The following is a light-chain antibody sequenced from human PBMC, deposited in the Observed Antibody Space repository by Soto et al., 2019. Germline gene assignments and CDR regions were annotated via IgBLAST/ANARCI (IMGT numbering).Light chain of an antibody. V-gene: IGLV1-51*01. J-gene: IGLJ1*01. Sequence: QSVLTQPPSVSAALGQKVTISCSGSSSNIGNNYVSWYQQLPGTAPKLLIYDNNKRPSGIPDRFSGSKSGTSATLGITGLQTGDEADYYCGTWDSSLSAGYVFGTGTKLTVL. CDR1: SSNIGNNY. CDR3: GTWDSSLSAGYV. CDR2: DNN.